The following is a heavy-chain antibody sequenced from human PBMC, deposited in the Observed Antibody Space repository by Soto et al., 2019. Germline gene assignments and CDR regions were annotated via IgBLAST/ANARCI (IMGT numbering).Heavy chain of an antibody. CDR1: GLSITDSEMG. V-gene: IGHV2-26*01. CDR3: ARRHLAVAVSPWFDP. D-gene: IGHD6-19*01. J-gene: IGHJ5*02. Sequence: QVTLKESGPVLVKPTETLTLRCTVSGLSITDSEMGVSWIRQPPGQPLEWLAHIDSSGEKSYRTFLKSRLAISKDTSKSQIVRTMTNMDPADTATYYCARRHLAVAVSPWFDPWGQGSPVTVSS. CDR2: IDSSGEK.